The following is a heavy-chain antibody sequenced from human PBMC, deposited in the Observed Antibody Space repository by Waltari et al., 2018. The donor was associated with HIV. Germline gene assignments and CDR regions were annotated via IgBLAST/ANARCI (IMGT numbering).Heavy chain of an antibody. CDR3: GKSPSEASSGKMEF. J-gene: IGHJ4*02. Sequence: EVQLLESVGGLVQPGGSLRLSCAASGFTFSSYAMIWVRQAPGKGRVWASAISGSGGSTYYSASGKGRCTISRYNCKNTLYLKMKRLVAEDTAVYYCGKSPSEASSGKMEFWGQGTLVAVSS. D-gene: IGHD3-22*01. CDR2: ISGSGGST. V-gene: IGHV3-23*01. CDR1: GFTFSSYA.